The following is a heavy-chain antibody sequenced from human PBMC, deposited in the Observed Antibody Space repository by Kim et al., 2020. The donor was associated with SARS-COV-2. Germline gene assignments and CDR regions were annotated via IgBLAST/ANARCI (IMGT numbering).Heavy chain of an antibody. CDR2: TYYTSNWYN. D-gene: IGHD3-22*01. CDR3: AREVNDVFGV. J-gene: IGHJ3*01. Sequence: SQTLSLTCAISGDSVSRNNAAWNWIRQSPSRVLEWLGRTYYTSNWYNDYAVFVKSRISINPDTSKNRCSLQLNSVTPEDTAVYYCAREVNDVFGVWGQGTMVTISS. V-gene: IGHV6-1*01. CDR1: GDSVSRNNAA.